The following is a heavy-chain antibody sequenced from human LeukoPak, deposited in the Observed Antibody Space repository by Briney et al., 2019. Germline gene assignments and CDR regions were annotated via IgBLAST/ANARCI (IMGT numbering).Heavy chain of an antibody. D-gene: IGHD1-26*01. Sequence: GGSLRLSCAASGFTFSSYAMHWVRQAPGKGLEWVAVISYDGSNKYYADSVKGRFTISRDNSKNTLYLQMNSLRAEDTAVYYCARGGPGIVGATNNWFDPWGQGTLVTVSS. J-gene: IGHJ5*02. CDR3: ARGGPGIVGATNNWFDP. V-gene: IGHV3-30-3*01. CDR1: GFTFSSYA. CDR2: ISYDGSNK.